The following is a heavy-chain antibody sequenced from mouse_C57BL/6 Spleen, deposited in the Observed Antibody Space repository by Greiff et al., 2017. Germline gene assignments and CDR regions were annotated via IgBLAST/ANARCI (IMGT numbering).Heavy chain of an antibody. D-gene: IGHD2-4*01. Sequence: EVMLVESGGGLVKPGGSLKLSCAASGFTFSSYAMSWVRQTPEKRLEWVATISDGGSYTSYPDNVKGRFTISRDNAKNNLYLQMSHLKSEDTAMYYCARDRDYDYDRGAWFAYWGQGTLVTVSA. CDR1: GFTFSSYA. CDR2: ISDGGSYT. CDR3: ARDRDYDYDRGAWFAY. V-gene: IGHV5-4*01. J-gene: IGHJ3*01.